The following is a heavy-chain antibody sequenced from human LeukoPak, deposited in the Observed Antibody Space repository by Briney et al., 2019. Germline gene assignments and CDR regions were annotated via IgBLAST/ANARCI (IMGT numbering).Heavy chain of an antibody. CDR3: AREGYYGSGSYLYYYYYYYMDV. CDR2: TYYRSKWYN. J-gene: IGHJ6*03. Sequence: SQTLSLTCAISVDSVSSNSAAWNWIRQSPSRGLEWLGRTYYRSKWYNDYAVSVKSRITINPDTSKNQFSLQLNSVTPEDTAVYYCAREGYYGSGSYLYYYYYYYMDVWGKGTTVTISS. V-gene: IGHV6-1*01. CDR1: VDSVSSNSAA. D-gene: IGHD3-10*01.